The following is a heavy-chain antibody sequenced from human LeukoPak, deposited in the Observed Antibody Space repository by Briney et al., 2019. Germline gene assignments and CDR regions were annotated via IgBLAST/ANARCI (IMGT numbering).Heavy chain of an antibody. CDR3: ARTYYYDSADFRTLYGMDV. CDR1: GYTFTTYD. D-gene: IGHD3-22*01. CDR2: MDPNSGNT. J-gene: IGHJ6*02. V-gene: IGHV1-8*01. Sequence: AASVKVSCKASGYTFTTYDINWVRQATGQGLEWMGWMDPNSGNTGYAQKFQGRVTMTRNTSIRTAYMELSSPRSEDTAVYYCARTYYYDSADFRTLYGMDVWGQGTTVTVSS.